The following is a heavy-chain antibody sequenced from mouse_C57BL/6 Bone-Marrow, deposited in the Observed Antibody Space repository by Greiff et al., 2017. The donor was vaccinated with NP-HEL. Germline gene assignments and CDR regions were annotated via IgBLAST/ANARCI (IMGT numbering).Heavy chain of an antibody. CDR3: TTDYYGSSSWFAY. CDR2: IDPEDGDT. J-gene: IGHJ3*01. CDR1: GFNIKDYY. D-gene: IGHD1-1*01. V-gene: IGHV14-1*01. Sequence: VQLKESGAELVRPGASVKLSCTASGFNIKDYYMHWVKQRPEQGLEWIGRIDPEDGDTEYAPKFQGKATMTADTSSNTAYLQLSSLTSEDTAVYYCTTDYYGSSSWFAYWGQGTLVTVSA.